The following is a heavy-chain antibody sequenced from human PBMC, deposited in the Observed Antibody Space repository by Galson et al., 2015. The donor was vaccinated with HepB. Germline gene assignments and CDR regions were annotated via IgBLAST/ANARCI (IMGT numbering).Heavy chain of an antibody. CDR1: GFSLSTSGVG. Sequence: PALVKPTQTLTLTCTFSGFSLSTSGVGVGWIRQPPGKALEWLALIYWDDDKRYSPSLKGRPTITKDNSKNQVVLTMTNMDPVDTATYYCARDLGHYDFWSGYYDYYYMDVWGKGTTVTFSS. J-gene: IGHJ6*03. CDR3: ARDLGHYDFWSGYYDYYYMDV. CDR2: IYWDDDK. V-gene: IGHV2-5*02. D-gene: IGHD3-3*01.